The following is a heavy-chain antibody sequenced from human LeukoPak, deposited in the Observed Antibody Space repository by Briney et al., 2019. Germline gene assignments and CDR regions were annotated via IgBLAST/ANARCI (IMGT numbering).Heavy chain of an antibody. J-gene: IGHJ4*02. V-gene: IGHV3-15*01. Sequence: PGGSLRLSCAGSGFTFSNAWMTWVRQAPGKGLEWVGLIKSKTNGETTDYGAPVKGRFAISRDDSKNTLYLQMNSLKTEDTAVYYCTVYTYGYIVYWGQGTLVTFSS. CDR2: IKSKTNGETT. D-gene: IGHD5-18*01. CDR3: TVYTYGYIVY. CDR1: GFTFSNAW.